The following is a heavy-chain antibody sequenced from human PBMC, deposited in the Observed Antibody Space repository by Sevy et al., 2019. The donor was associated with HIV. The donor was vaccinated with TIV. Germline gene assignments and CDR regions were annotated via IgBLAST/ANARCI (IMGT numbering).Heavy chain of an antibody. CDR2: ISSSGSTI. CDR3: ARNERTRANWFDP. CDR1: GFTFNDYY. V-gene: IGHV3-11*04. J-gene: IGHJ5*02. Sequence: GGSLRLSCAASGFTFNDYYMSWIRQAPGKGLEWVSYISSSGSTIYYAESVEGRVTTSRDNAHNSLYLQMNSLRVEDTAVYYCARNERTRANWFDPWGQGTLVTVSS.